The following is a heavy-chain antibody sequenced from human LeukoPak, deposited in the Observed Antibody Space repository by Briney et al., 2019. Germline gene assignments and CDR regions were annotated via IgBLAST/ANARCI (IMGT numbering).Heavy chain of an antibody. J-gene: IGHJ6*03. CDR2: IYTSGST. CDR1: GGSISSYY. CDR3: ARDRRGYSGYDLSFYYYYYMDV. Sequence: SETLSLTCTVSGGSISSYYWSWIRQPPGKGLEWIGRIYTSGSTNYNPSLKSRVTISVDTSKNQFSLKLSSVTAADTAGYYCARDRRGYSGYDLSFYYYYYMDVWGKGTTVAISS. D-gene: IGHD5-12*01. V-gene: IGHV4-4*08.